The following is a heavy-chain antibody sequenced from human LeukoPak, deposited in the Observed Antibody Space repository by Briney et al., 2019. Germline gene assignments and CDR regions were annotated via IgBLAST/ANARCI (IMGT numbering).Heavy chain of an antibody. V-gene: IGHV4-34*01. CDR1: GGSFSGNY. Sequence: SSETLSLTCAVYGGSFSGNYWSWIRQPPGKGLEWIGEINDSEYTNYNPSLKSRVTISIDTSKNQFSLKLASVTAADTAVYYCARDCSSTSCSVYFDYWGQGTLVTVSS. CDR2: INDSEYT. CDR3: ARDCSSTSCSVYFDY. J-gene: IGHJ4*02. D-gene: IGHD2-2*01.